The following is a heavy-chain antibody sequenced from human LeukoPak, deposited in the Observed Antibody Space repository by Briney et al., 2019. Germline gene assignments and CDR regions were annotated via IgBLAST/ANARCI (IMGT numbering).Heavy chain of an antibody. CDR3: VSGNGILYLGAFDI. Sequence: ASVKVSCKASGYTFTGYYMHWVRQAPGHGLEWMGWINPNSGGTNYAQKFQGRVTMTRDTSISTAYMELSRLRSDDTAVYYCVSGNGILYLGAFDIWGQGTMVTVSS. CDR2: INPNSGGT. D-gene: IGHD3-9*01. V-gene: IGHV1-2*02. CDR1: GYTFTGYY. J-gene: IGHJ3*02.